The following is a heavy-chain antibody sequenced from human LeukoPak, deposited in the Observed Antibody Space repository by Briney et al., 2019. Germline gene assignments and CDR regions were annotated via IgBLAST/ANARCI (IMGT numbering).Heavy chain of an antibody. CDR1: GFTFSSYA. J-gene: IGHJ5*02. CDR2: IYHSGST. CDR3: AREDSGSSGYVFDP. Sequence: GSLRLSCAASGFTFSSYAMSWVRQPPGKGLEWIGNIYHSGSTNYNPSLKSRVTISLDTSKNQFSLKLSSVTAADTAVYYCAREDSGSSGYVFDPWGQGTLVTVSS. V-gene: IGHV4-59*01. D-gene: IGHD3-22*01.